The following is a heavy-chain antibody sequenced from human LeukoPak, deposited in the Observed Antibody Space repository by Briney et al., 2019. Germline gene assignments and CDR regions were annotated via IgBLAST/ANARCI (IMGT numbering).Heavy chain of an antibody. Sequence: PGGSLRLSCAASGFTFSTCAMAWVRQAPGKGLEWVSSISGNGGATYNADSVKGRFTISRDNSKNTLYLQMNSLRAEDTAVYYCARAVVDFDYWGQGTLVTVSS. CDR3: ARAVVDFDY. J-gene: IGHJ4*02. CDR1: GFTFSTCA. V-gene: IGHV3-23*01. CDR2: ISGNGGAT. D-gene: IGHD2-21*01.